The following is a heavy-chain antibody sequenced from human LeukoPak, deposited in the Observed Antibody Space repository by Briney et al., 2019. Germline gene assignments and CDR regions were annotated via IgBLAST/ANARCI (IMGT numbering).Heavy chain of an antibody. Sequence: PSETLSLTCTVSGYSISSGYYWGWIRQPPGKGLEWIGSIYHSGSTYYNPSLKSRVTISVDTSKNQFSLKLSSVTAADTAVYYCARARGDYVWGSYRGVYYFDYWGQGTLVTVSS. J-gene: IGHJ4*02. CDR2: IYHSGST. V-gene: IGHV4-38-2*02. CDR3: ARARGDYVWGSYRGVYYFDY. CDR1: GYSISSGYY. D-gene: IGHD3-16*02.